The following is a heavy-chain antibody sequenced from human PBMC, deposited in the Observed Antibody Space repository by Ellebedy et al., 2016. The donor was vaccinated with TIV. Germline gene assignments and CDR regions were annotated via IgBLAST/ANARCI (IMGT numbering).Heavy chain of an antibody. CDR2: IFSNDEK. V-gene: IGHV2-26*01. CDR1: GFSLTNLIMG. J-gene: IGHJ4*02. Sequence: SGPTLVKPKETLTLTCTVSGFSLTNLIMGVSWIRQPPGKALEWLAHIFSNDEKSYSTSLEARLSISKDTAKSQGVLTVANMDPLDTATYYCVRALKYCGGDCTYKFDFWGQGALVTVSS. CDR3: VRALKYCGGDCTYKFDF. D-gene: IGHD2-21*02.